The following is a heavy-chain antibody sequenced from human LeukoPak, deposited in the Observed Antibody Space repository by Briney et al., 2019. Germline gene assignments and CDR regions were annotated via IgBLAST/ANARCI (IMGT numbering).Heavy chain of an antibody. J-gene: IGHJ6*03. CDR3: AKDVRAIFWVSDYYYMDV. CDR2: INAGNGNT. V-gene: IGHV1-3*03. Sequence: ASVTVSCKASGYTFTSYAMHWVRQAPGQRLEWMGWINAGNGNTKYSQEFQGRVTITRDTSASTAYMELSSLRSEDTAVYYCAKDVRAIFWVSDYYYMDVWGKGTTVTISS. CDR1: GYTFTSYA. D-gene: IGHD3-9*01.